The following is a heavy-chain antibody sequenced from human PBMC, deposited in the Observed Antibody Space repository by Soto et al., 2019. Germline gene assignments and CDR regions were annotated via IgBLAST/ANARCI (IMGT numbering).Heavy chain of an antibody. D-gene: IGHD4-17*01. CDR2: LRSKSKNYAT. CDR3: SRHSDLVTTEPFNV. V-gene: IGHV3-73*01. CDR1: GLSFSDSV. Sequence: EVQLVESGGGLVQPGESLKLSCAASGLSFSDSVIHWVRQASGRGLEWVGRLRSKSKNYATEYAASVKGRFTISRDDSKNTAYLQMNSLRTEDTAVYYCSRHSDLVTTEPFNVWGQGTMVTVSS. J-gene: IGHJ3*01.